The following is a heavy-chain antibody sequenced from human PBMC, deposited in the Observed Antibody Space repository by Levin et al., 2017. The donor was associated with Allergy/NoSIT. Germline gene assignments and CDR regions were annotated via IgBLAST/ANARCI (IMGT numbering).Heavy chain of an antibody. D-gene: IGHD6-19*01. CDR1: GYTFTGYY. CDR2: INPNSGGT. CDR3: ARDSSGWYLTPGPTPYFDY. J-gene: IGHJ4*02. V-gene: IGHV1-2*02. Sequence: PGESLKISCKASGYTFTGYYMHWVRQAPGQGLEWMGWINPNSGGTNYAQKFQGRVTMTRDTSISTAYMELSRLRSDDTAVYYCARDSSGWYLTPGPTPYFDYWGQGTLVTVSS.